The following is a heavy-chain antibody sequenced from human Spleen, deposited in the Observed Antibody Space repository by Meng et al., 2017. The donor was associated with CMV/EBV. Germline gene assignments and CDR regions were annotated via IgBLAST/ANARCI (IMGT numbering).Heavy chain of an antibody. V-gene: IGHV3-7*01. CDR3: ARDRMVGATLYGMDV. Sequence: GESLKISCAASGFTFSTYWMGWVRQAPGKGLEWVANIKQDGNEKYYVDSVKGRFTISRDNAKNSLYLQMNSLRAEDTAVYYCARDRMVGATLYGMDVWGQGTTVTVSS. CDR1: GFTFSTYW. CDR2: IKQDGNEK. D-gene: IGHD2-15*01. J-gene: IGHJ6*02.